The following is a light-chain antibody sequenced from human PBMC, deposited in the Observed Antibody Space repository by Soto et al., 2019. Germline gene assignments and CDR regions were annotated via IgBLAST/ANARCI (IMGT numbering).Light chain of an antibody. CDR1: SSNIGRNT. V-gene: IGLV1-44*01. Sequence: QSVLTQPPSASGTPGQRVTISCSGSSSNIGRNTVNWYQQLPGTAPKVLIYSNNQRPSGVPDRLSGSKSGTSASLAISGLRSEDEADYYCAAWDDSLNAVVFGGGTKVTVL. CDR3: AAWDDSLNAVV. J-gene: IGLJ2*01. CDR2: SNN.